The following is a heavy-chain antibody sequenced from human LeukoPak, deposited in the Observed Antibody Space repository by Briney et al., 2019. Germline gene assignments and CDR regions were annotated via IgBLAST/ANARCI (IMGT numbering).Heavy chain of an antibody. J-gene: IGHJ2*01. Sequence: ASVKVSCKASGYTFTSYDINWVQQATGQGLEWMGWMNPNNGNTGYAQKFQGRVSITRNTSISTAYMELSSLRSEDTAVYYCASWGYCTSTSCHDWYFDLWGRGTLVTVSS. CDR2: MNPNNGNT. V-gene: IGHV1-8*03. D-gene: IGHD2-2*01. CDR1: GYTFTSYD. CDR3: ASWGYCTSTSCHDWYFDL.